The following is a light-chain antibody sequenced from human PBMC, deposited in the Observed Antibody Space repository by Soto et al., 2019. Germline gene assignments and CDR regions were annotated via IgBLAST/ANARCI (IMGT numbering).Light chain of an antibody. CDR1: QDISNY. J-gene: IGKJ2*01. CDR2: GAS. CDR3: QQYDNLPYT. V-gene: IGKV1-33*01. Sequence: DLQMTQSPSSLSASVGDRVTITCQASQDISNYLKWYQQKPGKAPKLLIYGASNLETGVPSRFSGSGSGTDFTFTISSLQPEDIVTYYCQQYDNLPYTFGQGTKLEIK.